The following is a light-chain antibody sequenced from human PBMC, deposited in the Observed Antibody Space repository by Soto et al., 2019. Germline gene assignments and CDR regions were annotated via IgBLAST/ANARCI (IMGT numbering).Light chain of an antibody. Sequence: DIQLTQSPSTLSASVGDRVTITCRASQTIITWLAWYQQKPGKAPKILISKASSLESGVPSRFSGSGSGTEFTLTINRLEPDDSATYYCQQYHVFSWTFGQGTKVEIE. V-gene: IGKV1-5*03. J-gene: IGKJ1*01. CDR1: QTIITW. CDR2: KAS. CDR3: QQYHVFSWT.